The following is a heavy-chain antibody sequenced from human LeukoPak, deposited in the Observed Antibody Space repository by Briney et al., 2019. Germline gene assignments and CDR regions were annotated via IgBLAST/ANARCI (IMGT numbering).Heavy chain of an antibody. V-gene: IGHV3-48*03. CDR1: GFTFSSYE. CDR3: VREGYYDSSGYLGVFDY. Sequence: GGSLRLSCAASGFTFSSYEMNWVRQAPGKGLEWVSYISDSGSTKYYADSVKGRFTISRDNAKNSMYLQMNSLRAEDTAAYYCVREGYYDSSGYLGVFDYWGQGTLVTVSS. D-gene: IGHD3-22*01. CDR2: ISDSGSTK. J-gene: IGHJ4*02.